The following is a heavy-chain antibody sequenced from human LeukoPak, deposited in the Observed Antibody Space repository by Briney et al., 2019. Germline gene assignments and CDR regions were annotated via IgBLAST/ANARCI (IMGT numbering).Heavy chain of an antibody. V-gene: IGHV3-30-3*01. CDR2: ISYDGSTE. Sequence: PGRSLRLSCAASGFTFSGYAMHWVRQAPGKGLEWVAVISYDGSTEYYADSVKGRFTTSRDNSKTTLYLQMNSLRAEDAAVYYCATNGPGIAVAGYVDYWGQGTLVTVS. CDR1: GFTFSGYA. D-gene: IGHD6-19*01. J-gene: IGHJ4*02. CDR3: ATNGPGIAVAGYVDY.